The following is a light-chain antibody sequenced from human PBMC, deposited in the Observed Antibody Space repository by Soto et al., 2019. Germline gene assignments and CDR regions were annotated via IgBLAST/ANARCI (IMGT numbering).Light chain of an antibody. Sequence: QSALTQPASVSGSPGQSITISCTGTSSDVDGYNYVSWYQQHPGKAPKLMIFEVTNRPSGVSNRFSGSKSGNTASLTISGLQAEDEADYYCSSYTSSGTYVFGTGTKVTVL. V-gene: IGLV2-14*01. CDR1: SSDVDGYNY. CDR2: EVT. CDR3: SSYTSSGTYV. J-gene: IGLJ1*01.